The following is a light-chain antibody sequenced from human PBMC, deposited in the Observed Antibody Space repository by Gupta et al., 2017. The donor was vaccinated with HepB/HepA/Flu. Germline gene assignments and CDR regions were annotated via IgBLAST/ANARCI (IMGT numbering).Light chain of an antibody. CDR2: DVN. CDR1: SSDVGGHNY. V-gene: IGLV2-14*03. CDR3: GSNTTTNGVV. Sequence: QSALTQPASVSWSPGQSITLSCTGTSSDVGGHNYVSWYQQHPGKVPKVLIYDVNNRLPGMSDRFSGAKSGNTASLTCAGLQADDEADYYCGSNTTTNGVVFGGGTNLTVL. J-gene: IGLJ3*02.